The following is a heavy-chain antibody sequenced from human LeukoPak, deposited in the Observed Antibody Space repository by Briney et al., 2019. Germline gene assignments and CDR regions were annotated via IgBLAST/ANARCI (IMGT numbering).Heavy chain of an antibody. J-gene: IGHJ3*02. V-gene: IGHV4-39*01. CDR2: IWYTGNT. CDR3: ARMGYGDSSAHDAFDI. D-gene: IGHD4-17*01. CDR1: GDSISNRNYY. Sequence: SETLSLTCTVSGDSISNRNYYWGWIRQPPGKGLEWIGNIWYTGNTYYNPSLKRRVTISVDTSKDQFSLKLNSATAADTAVCYCARMGYGDSSAHDAFDIWGQGTMVTVSS.